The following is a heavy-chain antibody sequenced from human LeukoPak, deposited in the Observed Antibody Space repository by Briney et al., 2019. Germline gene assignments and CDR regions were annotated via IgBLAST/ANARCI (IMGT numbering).Heavy chain of an antibody. D-gene: IGHD1-26*01. CDR2: IGTSSTTI. Sequence: GGSLRLSCAASGFTFSSYTMNWVRQPPGKGLEWVSNIGTSSTTIYYADSVKGRFTISRDNSKNTLYLQMNSLRAEDTAVYYCAKRYSGSYYREYYFDYWGQGTLVTVSS. V-gene: IGHV3-48*01. J-gene: IGHJ4*02. CDR1: GFTFSSYT. CDR3: AKRYSGSYYREYYFDY.